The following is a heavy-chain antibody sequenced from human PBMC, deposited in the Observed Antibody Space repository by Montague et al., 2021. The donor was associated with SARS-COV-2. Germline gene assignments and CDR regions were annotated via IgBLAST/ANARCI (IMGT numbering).Heavy chain of an antibody. CDR1: GFTFSNSP. J-gene: IGHJ5*02. V-gene: IGHV3-23*03. CDR2: IHSAGRGT. CDR3: AKVRDILAGYSLINLDA. Sequence: SLRLSCAASGFTFSNSPMSWVRQAPGKGLDWVSVIHSAGRGTYYADSVQGRFTISRDNLKNTVYLQTNSLRDVDTALYYCAKVRDILAGYSLINLDAWGQGTLVVVSS. D-gene: IGHD3-9*01.